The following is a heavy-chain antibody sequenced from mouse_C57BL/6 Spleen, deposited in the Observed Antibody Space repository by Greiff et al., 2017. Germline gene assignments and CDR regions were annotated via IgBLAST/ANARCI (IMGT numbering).Heavy chain of an antibody. Sequence: EVQVVESGGGLVQPGGSLKLSCAASGFTFSDYGMAWVRQAPRKGPEWVAFISNLAYSIYYAATVPGRFTISREDAKNTLDLEKSSRRSEDTAMDYWARIWDGEDARDYWGQGTSGTVSA. D-gene: IGHD4-1*01. V-gene: IGHV5-15*01. J-gene: IGHJ4*01. CDR1: GFTFSDYG. CDR3: ARIWDGEDARDY. CDR2: ISNLAYSI.